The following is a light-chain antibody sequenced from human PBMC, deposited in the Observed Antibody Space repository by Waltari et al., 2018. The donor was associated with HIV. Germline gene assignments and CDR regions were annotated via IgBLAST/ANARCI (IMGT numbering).Light chain of an antibody. J-gene: IGKJ2*01. CDR2: GAS. CDR3: HQYGGSPRT. V-gene: IGKV3-20*01. Sequence: EIVLMQSPDTLSLSPGERDTLSCRVSQSVSGTYLAWYQQKPGQAPRLLIFGASRRATGIPDRFSGSGSGTDFTLTISRLEPEDFAVYFCHQYGGSPRTFGQGTKLEI. CDR1: QSVSGTY.